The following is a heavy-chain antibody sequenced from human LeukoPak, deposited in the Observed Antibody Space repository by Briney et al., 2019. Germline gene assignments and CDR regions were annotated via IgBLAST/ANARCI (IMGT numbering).Heavy chain of an antibody. J-gene: IGHJ4*02. V-gene: IGHV3-7*03. CDR2: IKEDGSEK. CDR3: ARWMTGFGY. D-gene: IGHD3-9*01. CDR1: GFTFSSYS. Sequence: GGSLRLSCAASGFTFSSYSMSWVRQAPGKGLEWVASIKEDGSEKYYVGSVKGRFTISRDNAENSLYLQMNSLRVEDTAIYYCARWMTGFGYWGQGTLVTVSS.